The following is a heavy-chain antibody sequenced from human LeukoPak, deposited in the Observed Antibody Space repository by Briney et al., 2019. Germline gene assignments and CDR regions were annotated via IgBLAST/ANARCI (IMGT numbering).Heavy chain of an antibody. J-gene: IGHJ4*02. CDR3: ARDIVATGGFDY. V-gene: IGHV3-74*01. CDR2: INSDGSST. D-gene: IGHD5-12*01. Sequence: GGSLRLSCAASGFTFSSYWMHWVRQAPGRGLVWVSRINSDGSSTSYADSVKGRFTISRDNAKNTLYLQMNSLRAEDTAVYYCARDIVATGGFDYWGQGTLVTVSS. CDR1: GFTFSSYW.